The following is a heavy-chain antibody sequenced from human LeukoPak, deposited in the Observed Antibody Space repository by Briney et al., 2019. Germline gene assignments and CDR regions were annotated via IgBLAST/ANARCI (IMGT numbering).Heavy chain of an antibody. CDR1: GFTFSSYS. V-gene: IGHV3-48*02. CDR2: ISSSATI. CDR3: ARDWSYDSSAYPHA. J-gene: IGHJ5*02. Sequence: GGSLRLSCAASGFTFSSYSMNWVRQAPGKGLEWVSYISSSATIYYADSVKGRFTISRDNAKNSLYLQMNSLRDEDTAVYYCARDWSYDSSAYPHAWGQGTLVTVSS. D-gene: IGHD3-22*01.